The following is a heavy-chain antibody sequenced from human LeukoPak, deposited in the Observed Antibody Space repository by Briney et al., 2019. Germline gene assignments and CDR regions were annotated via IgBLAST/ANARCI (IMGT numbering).Heavy chain of an antibody. Sequence: KPSETLSLTCTVSGGSISSYYWSWIRQPAGKGLEWIGRIYTSGSTNYNPSLKSRVTISVDTSKNQFSLKLSSVTAADTAVYYCAREPLDGSSWYLNDAFDIWGQGTMVTVSS. J-gene: IGHJ3*02. V-gene: IGHV4-4*07. CDR3: AREPLDGSSWYLNDAFDI. CDR1: GGSISSYY. CDR2: IYTSGST. D-gene: IGHD6-13*01.